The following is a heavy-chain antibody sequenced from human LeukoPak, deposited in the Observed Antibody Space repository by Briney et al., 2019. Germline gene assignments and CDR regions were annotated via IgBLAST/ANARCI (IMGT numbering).Heavy chain of an antibody. Sequence: QPGGSLRLSCAASGFTFSSYAMSWVRQAPGKGLEWVSAISGSGGYTYYADSVRGRFTISRDSSENTLYLQMNSLRAEDTAVYYCAKDDYSYGSSDLDYWGQGTLVTVSS. CDR2: ISGSGGYT. J-gene: IGHJ4*02. V-gene: IGHV3-23*01. D-gene: IGHD4-11*01. CDR1: GFTFSSYA. CDR3: AKDDYSYGSSDLDY.